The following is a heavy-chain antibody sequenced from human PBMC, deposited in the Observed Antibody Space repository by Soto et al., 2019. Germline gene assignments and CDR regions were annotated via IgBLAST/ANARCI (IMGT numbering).Heavy chain of an antibody. Sequence: ASVKVSCKASGYTFTSYGISWVRQAPGQGLGWMGWISAYNGNTNYAQKLQGRVTMTTDTSTSTAYMELRSLRSDDTAVYYCASFWSGYPPFYYYYGMDVWGQGTTVTVSS. V-gene: IGHV1-18*04. CDR2: ISAYNGNT. CDR3: ASFWSGYPPFYYYYGMDV. CDR1: GYTFTSYG. D-gene: IGHD3-3*01. J-gene: IGHJ6*02.